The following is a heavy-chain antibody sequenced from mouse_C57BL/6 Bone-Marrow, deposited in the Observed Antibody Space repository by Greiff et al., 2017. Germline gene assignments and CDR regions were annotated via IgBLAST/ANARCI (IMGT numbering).Heavy chain of an antibody. CDR3: ARGPLYY. CDR2: INPNNGGT. D-gene: IGHD6-1*01. CDR1: GYTFTDYY. J-gene: IGHJ2*01. Sequence: EVQLQQSGPELVKPGASVKISCKASGYTFTDYYMNWVKQSHGKSLEWIGDINPNNGGTSYNQKFKGKATLTVDKSSSTAYMELRSLTSEDSAVYYCARGPLYYWGQGTTLTVSS. V-gene: IGHV1-26*01.